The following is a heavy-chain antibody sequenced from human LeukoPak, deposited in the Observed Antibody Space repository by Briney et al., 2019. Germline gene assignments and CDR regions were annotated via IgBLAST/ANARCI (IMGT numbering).Heavy chain of an antibody. J-gene: IGHJ4*02. CDR2: IYYSGST. D-gene: IGHD6-25*01. V-gene: IGHV4-59*01. CDR1: GGSISSYY. CDR3: ARDTSAGAFDY. Sequence: SETLSLTCTGSGGSISSYYWSWIRQPPGKGLEWIGYIYYSGSTNYNPSLKSRVTISVDTSKNQFSLKLSSETAADTAVYYCARDTSAGAFDYWGQGTLVTVSS.